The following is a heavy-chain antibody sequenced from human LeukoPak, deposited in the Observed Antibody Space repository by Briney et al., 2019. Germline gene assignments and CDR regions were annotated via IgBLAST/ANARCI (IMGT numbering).Heavy chain of an antibody. CDR2: IYYSGST. J-gene: IGHJ4*02. CDR3: ARGSYGYSDQ. D-gene: IGHD3-16*01. CDR1: GGSFSGYN. Sequence: SETLSLTCAVYGGSFSGYNWSWLRQPPGKGLEWIGYIYYSGSTIFNPPLKSRVTMSLDTSKNQFSLKLSAVTAADRAVYYGARGSYGYSDQWGRGLLVTVSS. V-gene: IGHV4-59*12.